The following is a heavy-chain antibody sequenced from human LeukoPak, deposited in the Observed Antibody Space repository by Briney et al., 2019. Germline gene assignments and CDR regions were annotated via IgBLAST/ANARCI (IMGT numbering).Heavy chain of an antibody. V-gene: IGHV4-4*02. D-gene: IGHD1-26*01. CDR1: GASISSDKW. CDR2: INHSGNT. CDR3: ARRDEWGGTDY. Sequence: PSGTLSLTCAVSGASISSDKWWSWVRQPPGKGLEWIGEINHSGNTNYSPSLKSRVTMSTDKSKNEFSLRLTSVTAADTAVYYCARRDEWGGTDYWGQGTLVTVSS. J-gene: IGHJ4*02.